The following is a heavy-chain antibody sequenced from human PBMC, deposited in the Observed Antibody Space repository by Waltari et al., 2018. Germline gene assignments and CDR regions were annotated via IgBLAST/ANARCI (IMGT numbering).Heavy chain of an antibody. CDR2: IKPNSSGA. V-gene: IGHV1-2*02. J-gene: IGHJ4*02. CDR1: GYVFTGYY. Sequence: QVQLVQSGPEVKKPGASVEVFCKASGYVFTGYYIHWVRQAPGQGLEWMGWIKPNSSGANYAQEFQGRVTMTRDTSISTVYMELSRLRSDDTAVYYCAHSTPPYYYDESGFNPFDYWGQGTLVTVSS. D-gene: IGHD3-22*01. CDR3: AHSTPPYYYDESGFNPFDY.